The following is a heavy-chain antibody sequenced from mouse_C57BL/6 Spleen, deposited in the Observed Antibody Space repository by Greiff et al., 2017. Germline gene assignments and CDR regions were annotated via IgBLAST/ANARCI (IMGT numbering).Heavy chain of an antibody. CDR2: IYPSDSDT. V-gene: IGHV1-61*01. CDR1: GYTFTSYW. J-gene: IGHJ3*01. Sequence: QVQLQQPGAELVRPGSSVKLSCKASGYTFTSYWMDWVKQRPGRGLEWIGNIYPSDSDTHYNQKFKDKATLTVDKASSTAYMQLSSLTSEDSAVYVCARSRGCGEAWFAYWGQGTLVTVSA. CDR3: ARSRGCGEAWFAY.